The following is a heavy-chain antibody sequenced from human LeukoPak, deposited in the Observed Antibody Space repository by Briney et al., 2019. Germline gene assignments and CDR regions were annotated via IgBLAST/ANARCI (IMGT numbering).Heavy chain of an antibody. D-gene: IGHD2-21*01. CDR1: GGFIKTYY. Sequence: KPSETLSLTCTVSGGFIKTYYWSWIRQPPGKGLEWIGYIYYSGSTNYNPSLKSRVTISVDTSKNQFSLKLSSVTAADTAVYYCARIDGYYFDYWGQGTLVTVSS. V-gene: IGHV4-59*01. J-gene: IGHJ4*02. CDR2: IYYSGST. CDR3: ARIDGYYFDY.